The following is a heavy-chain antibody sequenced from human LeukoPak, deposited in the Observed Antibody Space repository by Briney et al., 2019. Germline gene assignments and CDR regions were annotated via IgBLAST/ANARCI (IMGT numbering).Heavy chain of an antibody. CDR1: GFTVSSNY. J-gene: IGHJ4*02. V-gene: IGHV3-53*01. CDR2: IYSGGST. D-gene: IGHD4-17*01. Sequence: GGSLRLSCAASGFTVSSNYMSWVRQAPGKGLKWVSVIYSGGSTYYADSVKGRFSISRDNSKNTVYLQMSDLRAEDTAVYYCAKITKATTPNYWGQGTLVTVSS. CDR3: AKITKATTPNY.